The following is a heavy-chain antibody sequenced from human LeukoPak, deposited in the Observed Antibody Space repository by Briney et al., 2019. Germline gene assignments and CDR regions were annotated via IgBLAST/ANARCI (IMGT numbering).Heavy chain of an antibody. Sequence: SETLSLTCAVYGGSFSGYYWSWIRQPPGKGLEWIGEINHSGSTNYNPSLKSRVTISVDTSKNQFSLKLSSVTAADTAVYYCAGGDFVVIAARNDAFDIWGQGTMVTVSS. CDR2: INHSGST. V-gene: IGHV4-34*01. J-gene: IGHJ3*02. CDR3: AGGDFVVIAARNDAFDI. CDR1: GGSFSGYY. D-gene: IGHD6-6*01.